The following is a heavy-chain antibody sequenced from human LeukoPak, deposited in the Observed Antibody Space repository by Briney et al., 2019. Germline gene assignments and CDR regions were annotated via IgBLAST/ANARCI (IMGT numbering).Heavy chain of an antibody. CDR3: ASDRRFGELDY. Sequence: GGSLRLSCAASGFTVSSNYMSWVRQAPGKGLEWVSVIYSGGSTYYADSVKGRFTISRDNSKNTLYLQMNSLRAEDTAVYYCASDRRFGELDYWGQGTLVTVSS. D-gene: IGHD3-10*01. CDR2: IYSGGST. J-gene: IGHJ4*02. V-gene: IGHV3-53*01. CDR1: GFTVSSNY.